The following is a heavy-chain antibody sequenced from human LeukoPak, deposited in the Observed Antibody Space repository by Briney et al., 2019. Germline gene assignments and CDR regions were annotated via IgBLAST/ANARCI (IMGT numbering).Heavy chain of an antibody. CDR1: GGSFSGYY. J-gene: IGHJ4*02. Sequence: SETLSLTCAVYGGSFSGYYWSWIRQPPGKGLEWIGEINHSGSTNYNPSLKSRVTISVDTSKNQFSLKLCSVTAADTAVYYCARGGGIAAAGIGYWGQGTLVTVSS. V-gene: IGHV4-34*01. D-gene: IGHD6-13*01. CDR2: INHSGST. CDR3: ARGGGIAAAGIGY.